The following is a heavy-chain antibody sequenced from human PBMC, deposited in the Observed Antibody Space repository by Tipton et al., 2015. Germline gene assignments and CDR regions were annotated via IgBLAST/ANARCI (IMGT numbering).Heavy chain of an antibody. V-gene: IGHV4-38-2*01. CDR3: ARFRYYGSESERGYFHGLDV. Sequence: GLVKPSETLSLTCAVSAYSISTDYYWVWIRQPPGKGLEWIGTISHSGSTYYTPSLKSRVTISVDTSKSQFFLKLSSVTAADTAVYYCARFRYYGSESERGYFHGLDVWGQGTTVTVSS. D-gene: IGHD3-10*01. CDR1: AYSISTDYY. J-gene: IGHJ6*02. CDR2: ISHSGST.